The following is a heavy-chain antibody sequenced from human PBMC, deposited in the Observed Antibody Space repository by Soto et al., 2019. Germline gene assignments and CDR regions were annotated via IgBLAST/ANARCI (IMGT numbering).Heavy chain of an antibody. V-gene: IGHV2-5*01. CDR1: GFSLSTSGVG. CDR2: IHWNDDN. Sequence: QFTLKESGTTLVKPIQTLTLTCTFSGFSLSTSGVGVGCVRQPPGKALEWLAVIHWNDDNHYTSSLKTRLTVTKDITKNQVVFTMTNMDPVDTGTYYCIHRRVNGGMDHWGPGILVTVSS. CDR3: IHRRVNGGMDH. J-gene: IGHJ4*02.